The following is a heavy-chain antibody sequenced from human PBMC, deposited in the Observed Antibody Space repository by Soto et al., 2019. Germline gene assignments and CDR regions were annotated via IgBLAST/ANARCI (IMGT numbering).Heavy chain of an antibody. CDR3: AGPATVTSFTA. D-gene: IGHD4-17*01. J-gene: IGHJ4*02. V-gene: IGHV3-30*04. CDR2: ISYDSSNK. CDR1: GFSFRTYA. Sequence: QVQLVESGGGVVQPGRSLRLSCAASGFSFRTYAMHWVRQAPGKGPEWVAVISYDSSNKNYADSVKGRFTISRDNSKNLLFLQMDSLRPEDTAVYYCAGPATVTSFTAWGQGTRVTVSS.